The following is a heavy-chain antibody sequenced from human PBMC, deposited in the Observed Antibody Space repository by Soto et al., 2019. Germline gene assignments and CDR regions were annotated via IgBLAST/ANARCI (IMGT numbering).Heavy chain of an antibody. CDR2: IYYSGTT. Sequence: NPSETLSLTCSVSGGSVSDKTYYWIWIRQSPGKGLEWIGYIYYSGTTNYNPSLKSRVTISVDTSKNQFSLRLDSVTAADTALYYCARTTAVPNTLRSRYYFDYWGQGTLVTVSS. CDR3: ARTTAVPNTLRSRYYFDY. D-gene: IGHD4-17*01. J-gene: IGHJ4*02. V-gene: IGHV4-61*01. CDR1: GGSVSDKTYY.